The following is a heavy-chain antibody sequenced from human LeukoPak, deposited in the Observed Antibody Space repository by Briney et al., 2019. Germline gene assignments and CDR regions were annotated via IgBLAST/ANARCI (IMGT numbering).Heavy chain of an antibody. CDR3: ARDSIVDGAFDI. D-gene: IGHD2-15*01. V-gene: IGHV3-48*03. CDR1: GFTFSVFE. Sequence: PGGSLRLSCAASGFTFSVFEMNWVRQAPGKGLEWVSYISSSGSTIYYSDSVKGRFTISRDNTKNSLYLQMNSLRAEDTAVYYCARDSIVDGAFDIWGQGTMVTVSS. CDR2: ISSSGSTI. J-gene: IGHJ3*02.